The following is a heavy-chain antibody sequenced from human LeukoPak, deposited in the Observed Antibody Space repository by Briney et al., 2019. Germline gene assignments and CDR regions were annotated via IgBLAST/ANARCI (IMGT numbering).Heavy chain of an antibody. D-gene: IGHD5-12*01. CDR3: ATWTYSHFYMGI. CDR1: GFTFSNHG. V-gene: IGHV4-4*02. Sequence: GSLRLSCAASGFTFSNHGMNWVRQTPGQGLEWIGEIFHGGSTNYAASLRSRVTISLDKSNNQFSLKLSSVTAADTAIYYCATWTYSHFYMGIWGKGTTVTVSS. CDR2: IFHGGST. J-gene: IGHJ6*03.